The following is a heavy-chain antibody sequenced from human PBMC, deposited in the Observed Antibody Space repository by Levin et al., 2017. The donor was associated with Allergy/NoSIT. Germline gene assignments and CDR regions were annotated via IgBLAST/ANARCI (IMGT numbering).Heavy chain of an antibody. CDR3: ARTAWTWDY. CDR2: IKQDGSEK. Sequence: GESLKISCSASGFIFRSYWMTWVRQAPGKGLEWVANIKQDGSEKYYVDSVKGRFTISRDNAKNSLYLQMNSLRAEDTAVYYCARTAWTWDYWGQGTLVTVSS. CDR1: GFIFRSYW. D-gene: IGHD3/OR15-3a*01. V-gene: IGHV3-7*01. J-gene: IGHJ4*02.